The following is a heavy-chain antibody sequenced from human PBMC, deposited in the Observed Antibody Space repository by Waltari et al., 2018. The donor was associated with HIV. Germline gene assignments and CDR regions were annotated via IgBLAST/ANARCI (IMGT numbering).Heavy chain of an antibody. CDR1: GGTFSSYA. Sequence: QVQLVQSGAEVKKPGSSVKVSCKASGGTFSSYAISWVRQAPGQGLEWMVGIIPISGTTNYAQKFQGRVTITADESTSTANMELNSLKSEDTAVYYCARLGRSRFLEWIPFDPWGQGTLVTVSS. D-gene: IGHD3-3*01. CDR3: ARLGRSRFLEWIPFDP. J-gene: IGHJ5*02. CDR2: IIPISGTT. V-gene: IGHV1-69*12.